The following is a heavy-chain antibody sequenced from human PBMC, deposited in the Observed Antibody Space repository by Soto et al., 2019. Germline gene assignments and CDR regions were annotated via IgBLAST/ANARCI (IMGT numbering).Heavy chain of an antibody. V-gene: IGHV4-59*08. CDR1: GGSISSYY. CDR2: IYYSGST. CDR3: ARRGAAEAFDI. J-gene: IGHJ3*02. D-gene: IGHD6-13*01. Sequence: SETLSLTCTVSGGSISSYYWSWIRQPPGKGLEWIGYIYYSGSTNYNPSLKSRVTISVDTSKNQFSLKLSSVTAADTAVYYCARRGAAEAFDIWGQGTMVTVS.